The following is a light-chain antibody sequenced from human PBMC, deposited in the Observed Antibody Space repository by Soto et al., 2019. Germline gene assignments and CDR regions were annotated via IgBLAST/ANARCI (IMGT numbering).Light chain of an antibody. V-gene: IGLV2-11*01. CDR2: DVS. CDR3: CSYAGSYSYV. CDR1: SSDVGGYTY. Sequence: QSVLTQPRSVSGSPGQSVTISCTGTSSDVGGYTYVSWYQQHPGKAPKLMIYDVSKRPSGVPDRFSGSRSGNTASLTISGLQAEDEADYYCCSYAGSYSYVFGIGKKVTVL. J-gene: IGLJ1*01.